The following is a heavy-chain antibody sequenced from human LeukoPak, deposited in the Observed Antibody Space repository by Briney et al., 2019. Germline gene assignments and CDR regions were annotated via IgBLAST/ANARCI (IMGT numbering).Heavy chain of an antibody. V-gene: IGHV4-34*01. CDR3: ARLGIAASNWFDP. D-gene: IGHD6-13*01. Sequence: SETLSLTCAVYGGSFSGYYWSWIRRPSGKGLEWIGEINHSGSTNYNPSLKSRVTISVDTSKNQFSLKLSSVTAADTAVYYCARLGIAASNWFDPWGQGTLVTVSS. CDR2: INHSGST. CDR1: GGSFSGYY. J-gene: IGHJ5*02.